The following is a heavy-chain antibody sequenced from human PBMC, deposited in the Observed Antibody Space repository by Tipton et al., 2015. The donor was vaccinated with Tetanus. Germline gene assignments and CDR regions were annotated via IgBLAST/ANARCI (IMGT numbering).Heavy chain of an antibody. CDR2: ISSGSSYI. CDR3: ATEYSSSSGYYYYGMDV. V-gene: IGHV3-21*01. Sequence: SLRLSCAASGFTFSSYSMNWVRQAPGKGLEWVSSISSGSSYIYYADSVKGRFTISRDNAKNSPYLQMNSLRVEDTAVYYCATEYSSSSGYYYYGMDVWGQGTTVTVSS. J-gene: IGHJ6*02. D-gene: IGHD6-6*01. CDR1: GFTFSSYS.